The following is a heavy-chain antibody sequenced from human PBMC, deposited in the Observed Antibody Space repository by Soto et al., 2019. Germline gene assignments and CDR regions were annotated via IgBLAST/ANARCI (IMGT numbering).Heavy chain of an antibody. V-gene: IGHV3-74*01. CDR1: GFTFRGSP. CDR2: INSDGSST. CDR3: ARDAGTLF. J-gene: IGHJ4*02. Sequence: GGSLRLSCAVSGFTFRGSPMSWVRRAPGKGLVWVSRINSDGSSTSYADSVKGRFTISRDNAKNTLYLQMNSLRAEDTAVYYCARDAGTLFWGQGTLVTVSS. D-gene: IGHD1-1*01.